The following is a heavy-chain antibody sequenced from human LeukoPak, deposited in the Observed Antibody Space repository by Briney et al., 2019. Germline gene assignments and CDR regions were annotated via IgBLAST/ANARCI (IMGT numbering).Heavy chain of an antibody. CDR1: GFTFSHFG. CDR3: AKDAQRGFDYSNSLEY. D-gene: IGHD4-11*01. Sequence: GGSLRLSCAASGFTFSHFGMHWVRQAPGKGLEWVAVIRNDGSNEYYADSVEGRFTISRDNSKNTVSLQMNSLRDEDTAVYYCAKDAQRGFDYSNSLEYWGQGTLVTVSS. J-gene: IGHJ4*02. V-gene: IGHV3-30*02. CDR2: IRNDGSNE.